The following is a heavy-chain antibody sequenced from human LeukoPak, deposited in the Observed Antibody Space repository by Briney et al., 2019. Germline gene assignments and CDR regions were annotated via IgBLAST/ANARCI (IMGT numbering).Heavy chain of an antibody. CDR3: AKDRAARTHYYYYMDV. V-gene: IGHV3-23*01. CDR2: ISGSGGST. D-gene: IGHD6-6*01. CDR1: GFTFSSYA. J-gene: IGHJ6*03. Sequence: GGSLRLSCAASGFTFSSYAMSWVRQAPGKGLEWVSAISGSGGSTYYADSVKGRFTISRDNSKNTLYLQMNSLRAEDTAVYYCAKDRAARTHYYYYMDVWRKGTTVTVCS.